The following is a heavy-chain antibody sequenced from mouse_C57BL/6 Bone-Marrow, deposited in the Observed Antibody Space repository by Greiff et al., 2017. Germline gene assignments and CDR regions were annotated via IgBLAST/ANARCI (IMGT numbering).Heavy chain of an antibody. CDR3: ARRWFAY. CDR2: ISDGGSYT. J-gene: IGHJ3*01. V-gene: IGHV5-4*03. Sequence: EVKLMESGGGLVKPGGSLKLSCAASGFTFSSYAMSWVRRTPEKRLEWVATISDGGSYTYYPDNVKGRFTISRDHAKNNLYLQMSHLKSEDTAMYYCARRWFAYWGQGTLVTVSA. CDR1: GFTFSSYA.